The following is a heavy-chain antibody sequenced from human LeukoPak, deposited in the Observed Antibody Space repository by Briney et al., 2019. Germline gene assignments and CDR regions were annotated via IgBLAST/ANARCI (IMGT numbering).Heavy chain of an antibody. CDR3: ARGAYSSSWSNFDY. Sequence: PGRSLRLSCAASGFTFSSYAMHWVRQAPGKGLEWVAVISYDGSNKYYADSVKGRFTISRDNPKNTLYLQMNSLRAEDTAVYYCARGAYSSSWSNFDYWGQGTLVTVSS. CDR2: ISYDGSNK. CDR1: GFTFSSYA. J-gene: IGHJ4*02. D-gene: IGHD6-13*01. V-gene: IGHV3-30*04.